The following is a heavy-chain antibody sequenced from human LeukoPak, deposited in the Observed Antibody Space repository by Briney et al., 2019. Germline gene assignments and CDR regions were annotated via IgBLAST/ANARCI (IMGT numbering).Heavy chain of an antibody. CDR1: GGSLSGYY. Sequence: SETLSLTCAVYGGSLSGYYWSWIRQPPGKGLEWIGEINHSGSTNYNPSLKSRVTISVGTSKNQFSLKLSSVTAADTAVYYCARGRRGSYYDSSRYVGPAHYYYYMDVWGKGTTVTVSS. J-gene: IGHJ6*03. V-gene: IGHV4-34*01. CDR2: INHSGST. CDR3: ARGRRGSYYDSSRYVGPAHYYYYMDV. D-gene: IGHD3-22*01.